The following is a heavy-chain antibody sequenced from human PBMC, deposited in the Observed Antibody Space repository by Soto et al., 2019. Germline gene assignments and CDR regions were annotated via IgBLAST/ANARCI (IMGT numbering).Heavy chain of an antibody. V-gene: IGHV4-39*01. Sequence: PSETLSLTCTVSGGSISSSSYYWGWIRQPPGKGLEWIGSIYYSGSTYYNPSLKSRVTISVDTSKNQFSLKLSSVTAADTAVYYCARRRYSSSSTRYYFDYWGQGTLVTVSS. CDR1: GGSISSSSYY. D-gene: IGHD6-6*01. CDR3: ARRRYSSSSTRYYFDY. CDR2: IYYSGST. J-gene: IGHJ4*02.